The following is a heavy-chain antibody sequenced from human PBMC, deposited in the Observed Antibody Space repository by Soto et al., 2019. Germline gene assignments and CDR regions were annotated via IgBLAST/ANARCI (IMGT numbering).Heavy chain of an antibody. J-gene: IGHJ5*02. Sequence: SGPTLVNPTQTLTLTCTFSGFSLSTSGVGVGWIRQPPGKALEWLALIYWDDDKRYSPSLKSRLTITKDTSKNQVVLTMTNMDPVDTATYYCAHRPYCSGGSCYGLNWFDPWAREPWSPSPQ. CDR3: AHRPYCSGGSCYGLNWFDP. CDR2: IYWDDDK. CDR1: GFSLSTSGVG. V-gene: IGHV2-5*02. D-gene: IGHD2-15*01.